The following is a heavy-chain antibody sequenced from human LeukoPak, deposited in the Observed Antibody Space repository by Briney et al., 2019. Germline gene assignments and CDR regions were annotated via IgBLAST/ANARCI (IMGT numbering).Heavy chain of an antibody. D-gene: IGHD6-19*01. Sequence: ASVKVSCKASGYTFTDYYIHWVRQAPRQDFEWMGWINPKSGGTEYAQKFQGRVTMTRDPSLSTAYMELSRLRSDDTAVFYCARASTVAGNHRPFDYWGQGTLVTVSS. CDR2: INPKSGGT. CDR3: ARASTVAGNHRPFDY. V-gene: IGHV1-2*02. CDR1: GYTFTDYY. J-gene: IGHJ4*02.